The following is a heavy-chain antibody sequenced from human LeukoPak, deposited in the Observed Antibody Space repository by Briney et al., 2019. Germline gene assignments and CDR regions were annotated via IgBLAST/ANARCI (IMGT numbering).Heavy chain of an antibody. CDR1: GFTFSSYE. CDR3: ARVVPAAPIDY. CDR2: ISSSGSTI. V-gene: IGHV3-48*03. Sequence: GSLRLSCAASGFTFSSYEMNWVRQAPGKGLEWVSYISSSGSTIYYADSVKGRFTISRDNAKNSLYLQMNSLRAEDTAVYYCARVVPAAPIDYWGQGTLVTVSS. J-gene: IGHJ4*02. D-gene: IGHD2-2*01.